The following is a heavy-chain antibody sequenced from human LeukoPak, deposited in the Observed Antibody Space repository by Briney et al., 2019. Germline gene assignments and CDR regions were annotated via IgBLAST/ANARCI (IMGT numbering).Heavy chain of an antibody. CDR3: AKEKTTGTYYVDY. CDR1: GFTFSSYN. D-gene: IGHD1-7*01. J-gene: IGHJ4*02. CDR2: ISSSSSNI. Sequence: GGSLRLSCAVSGFTFSSYNMNWVRQAPGKGLEWVSYISSSSSNIYYADSVKGRFTISRDNAKNSLYLQMNSLRAEDTAVYYCAKEKTTGTYYVDYWGQGTLVTVSS. V-gene: IGHV3-48*04.